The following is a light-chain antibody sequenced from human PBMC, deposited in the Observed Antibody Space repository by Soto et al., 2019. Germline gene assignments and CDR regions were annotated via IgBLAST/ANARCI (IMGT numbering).Light chain of an antibody. CDR3: QQYRMSPNT. CDR2: GAS. J-gene: IGKJ5*01. CDR1: QRVDDSH. V-gene: IGKV3-20*01. Sequence: EIVLTGCPGTLSLSPGERATLSCRASQRVDDSHLAWYQLRPGQAPRLLIYGASTRATGILDRFSGSGSGTDFSLTIRGLKPEDFAVYYCQQYRMSPNTFGQGTRLEIK.